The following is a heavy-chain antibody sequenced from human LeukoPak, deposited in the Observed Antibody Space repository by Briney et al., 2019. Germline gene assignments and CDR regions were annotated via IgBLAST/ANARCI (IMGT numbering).Heavy chain of an antibody. CDR2: IYYSGGT. D-gene: IGHD4-23*01. J-gene: IGHJ4*02. Sequence: SETPSLTCTVSGGSISSYYWSWIRQPPGKGLEWIGYIYYSGGTNYNPSLKSRVTISVDTSKNQFSLKLSSVTAADTAVYYCARAPHYGGNLIDYWGQGTLVTVSS. CDR1: GGSISSYY. CDR3: ARAPHYGGNLIDY. V-gene: IGHV4-59*01.